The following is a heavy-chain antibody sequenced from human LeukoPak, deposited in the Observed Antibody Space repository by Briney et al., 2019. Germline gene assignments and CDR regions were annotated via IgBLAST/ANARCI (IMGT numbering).Heavy chain of an antibody. CDR2: IYYSGST. Sequence: PSETLSLTCTVSGGSISSSSYYWGWIRQPPGKGLEWIGSIYYSGSTYYNPSLKSRVNISVDTSKNQFSLNLISVTAADTAVYYCARRRRYLFDYWGQGALVTVSS. D-gene: IGHD1-26*01. CDR3: ARRRRYLFDY. V-gene: IGHV4-39*07. J-gene: IGHJ4*02. CDR1: GGSISSSSYY.